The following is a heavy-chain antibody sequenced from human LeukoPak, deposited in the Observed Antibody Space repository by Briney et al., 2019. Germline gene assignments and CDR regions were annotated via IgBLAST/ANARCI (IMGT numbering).Heavy chain of an antibody. CDR1: GFTFSSYS. D-gene: IGHD1-7*01. V-gene: IGHV3-21*01. Sequence: PGGSLRLSCAASGFTFSSYSMNWVRQAPGKGLEWVSSISSSSSYIYYADSVKGRFTISRDNAKNSLYLQMNSLRAEDTAVYYCARESITGTFDAFDTWGQGTMVTVSS. J-gene: IGHJ3*02. CDR2: ISSSSSYI. CDR3: ARESITGTFDAFDT.